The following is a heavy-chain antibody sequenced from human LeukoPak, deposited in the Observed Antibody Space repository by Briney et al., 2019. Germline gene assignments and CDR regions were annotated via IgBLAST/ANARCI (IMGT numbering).Heavy chain of an antibody. J-gene: IGHJ4*02. Sequence: PGGSLRLSWAASGXTFSSYWMHWVREAPGKGLVWVSRITGDGSSTGYADSVKGRFTISRDNAKNTLHLQMNSLRADDTAVYYCARGVGSPGDSWGQGTLVTVSS. V-gene: IGHV3-74*01. D-gene: IGHD3-10*01. CDR2: ITGDGSST. CDR3: ARGVGSPGDS. CDR1: GXTFSSYW.